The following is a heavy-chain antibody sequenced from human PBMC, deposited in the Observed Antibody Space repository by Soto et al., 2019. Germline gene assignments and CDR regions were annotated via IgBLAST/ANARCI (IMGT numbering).Heavy chain of an antibody. CDR2: INPNSGGT. CDR3: ARDHVLLWFGESIDAFDI. CDR1: GYTFTGYY. D-gene: IGHD3-10*01. Sequence: GASVKVSCKASGYTFTGYYMHWVRQAPGQGLEWMGWINPNSGGTNYAQKFQDRVTMTRDTSISTAYMELSRLRSDDTAVYYCARDHVLLWFGESIDAFDIWGQGTMVTVSS. J-gene: IGHJ3*02. V-gene: IGHV1-2*02.